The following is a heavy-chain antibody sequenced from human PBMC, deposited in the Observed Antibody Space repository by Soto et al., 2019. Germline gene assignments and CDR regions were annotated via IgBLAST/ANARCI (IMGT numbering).Heavy chain of an antibody. CDR1: GYTFTSYD. Sequence: VASVKVSCKASGYTFTSYDINWVRQATGQGLEWMGWMNPNSGNTGYAQKFQGRVTMTRNTSISTAYMELSSLRSEDTAVYYCARRGGYEVLPDYWGQGTLVTVSS. CDR3: ARRGGYEVLPDY. CDR2: MNPNSGNT. D-gene: IGHD5-12*01. V-gene: IGHV1-8*01. J-gene: IGHJ4*02.